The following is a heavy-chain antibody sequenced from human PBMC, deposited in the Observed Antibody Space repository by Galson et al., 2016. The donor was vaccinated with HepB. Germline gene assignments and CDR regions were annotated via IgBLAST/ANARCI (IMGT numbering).Heavy chain of an antibody. Sequence: SVKVSCKASGYTFTNYYMHWVRQAPGQGLEWMGVINPGAGSTTYAQKFQGRVTMTSDTSTSTVYMELSSLRSEETAVYYCARRGAPGRFFLDYWGQGTLVTVSS. CDR2: INPGAGST. CDR1: GYTFTNYY. CDR3: ARRGAPGRFFLDY. D-gene: IGHD3-10*01. V-gene: IGHV1-46*01. J-gene: IGHJ4*02.